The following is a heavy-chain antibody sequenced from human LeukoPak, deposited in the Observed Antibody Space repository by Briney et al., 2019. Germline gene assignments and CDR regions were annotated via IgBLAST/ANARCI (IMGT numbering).Heavy chain of an antibody. CDR3: ARVFYYDSSGYYRYYFDC. Sequence: SETLSLTCTVSGGSISSYYWSWIRQPPGKGLEWIGYIYYSGSTNYNPSLKSRVTISVDTSKNQFSLKLSSVTAADTAVYYCARVFYYDSSGYYRYYFDCWGQGTLVTVSS. D-gene: IGHD3-22*01. V-gene: IGHV4-59*12. CDR1: GGSISSYY. J-gene: IGHJ4*02. CDR2: IYYSGST.